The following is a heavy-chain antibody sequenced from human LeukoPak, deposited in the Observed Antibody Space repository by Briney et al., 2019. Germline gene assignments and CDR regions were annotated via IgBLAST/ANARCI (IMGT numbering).Heavy chain of an antibody. D-gene: IGHD7-27*01. CDR2: IWYDGSNK. V-gene: IGHV3-33*01. Sequence: PGGSLRLSCAASGFTFSSYGMHWVRQAPGEGLEWVAVIWYDGSNKYYADSVKGRFTISRDNSKNTLYLQMNSLRDEDTAVYYCAREVKRTGDLARRSYYYYYYMDVRGKGTTVTVSS. CDR1: GFTFSSYG. CDR3: AREVKRTGDLARRSYYYYYYMDV. J-gene: IGHJ6*03.